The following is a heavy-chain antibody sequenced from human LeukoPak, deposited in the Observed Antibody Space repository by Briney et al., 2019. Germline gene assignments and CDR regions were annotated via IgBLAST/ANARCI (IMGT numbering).Heavy chain of an antibody. CDR2: IKQDGSEK. CDR1: GFTFSSYW. D-gene: IGHD4-17*01. CDR3: ARDPHYGDYDGWFDP. J-gene: IGHJ5*02. Sequence: GGSLRLSCAASGFTFSSYWMSWVRQAPGKGLEWVANIKQDGSEKYYVDSVKGRFTISRDNAKNSLYLQMNSLRAEDTAVYYCARDPHYGDYDGWFDPWGQGTPVTVSS. V-gene: IGHV3-7*01.